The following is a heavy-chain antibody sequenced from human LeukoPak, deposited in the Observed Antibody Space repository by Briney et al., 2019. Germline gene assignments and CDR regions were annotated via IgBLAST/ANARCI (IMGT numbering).Heavy chain of an antibody. CDR3: ARDGYYYAEEFDP. CDR2: ISYDGSNK. V-gene: IGHV3-30*04. J-gene: IGHJ5*02. D-gene: IGHD3-10*01. Sequence: GGSLRLSCAASGFTFSSYAMHWVRQAPGKGLEWVAVISYDGSNKYYADSVKGRFTISRDNSKNTLYLQMNSLRAEDTAVYYCARDGYYYAEEFDPWGQGTLVTVSP. CDR1: GFTFSSYA.